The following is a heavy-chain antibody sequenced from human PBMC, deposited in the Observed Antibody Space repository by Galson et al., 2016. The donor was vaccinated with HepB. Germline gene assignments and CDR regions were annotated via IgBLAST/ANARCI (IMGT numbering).Heavy chain of an antibody. D-gene: IGHD2-21*02. J-gene: IGHJ6*03. CDR1: GGSISSGAYY. CDR3: ARVGSFCGGVCYYYYYSMDV. V-gene: IGHV4-31*03. CDR2: IYYSGSS. Sequence: TLSLTCSVSGGSISSGAYYWSWIRQHPGKGLEWIGYIYYSGSSYYNPSLKSRVTISIDTSKNQFSLKLSSVTAADTAVYYCARVGSFCGGVCYYYYYSMDVWGKGTTVTVSS.